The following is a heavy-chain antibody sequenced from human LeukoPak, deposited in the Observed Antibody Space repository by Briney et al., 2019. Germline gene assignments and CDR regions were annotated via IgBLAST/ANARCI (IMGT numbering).Heavy chain of an antibody. J-gene: IGHJ3*02. CDR1: GYSISSGYY. Sequence: SSETLSLTCAVSGYSISSGYYWCWIRQPPGKGLEWIGSIYHSGSTYYNPSLKSRVTISVDTSKNQFSLKLSSVTAADTAVYYCARHLTRYFWSGNDAFDIWGQGTMVTVSS. V-gene: IGHV4-38-2*01. CDR3: ARHLTRYFWSGNDAFDI. D-gene: IGHD3-3*01. CDR2: IYHSGST.